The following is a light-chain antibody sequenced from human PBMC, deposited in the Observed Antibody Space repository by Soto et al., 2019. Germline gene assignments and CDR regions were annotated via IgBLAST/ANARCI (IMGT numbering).Light chain of an antibody. J-gene: IGLJ3*02. V-gene: IGLV4-69*01. CDR1: SGHSRYS. CDR2: LNSDGAH. CDR3: QTWGTGIQV. Sequence: QLVLTQSPSASASLGASVKLTCTLSSGHSRYSIAWHQQQPGKGPRYLMNLNSDGAHYKGDGVPDRFSGSSSGTERYLTISSLQSDDEAAYYCQTWGTGIQVFGGGTQLTVL.